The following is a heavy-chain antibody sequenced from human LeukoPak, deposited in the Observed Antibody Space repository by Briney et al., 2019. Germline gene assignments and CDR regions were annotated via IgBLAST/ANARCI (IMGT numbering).Heavy chain of an antibody. CDR2: INHSGST. V-gene: IGHV4-34*01. CDR1: GGSFSGYY. D-gene: IGHD3-3*01. CDR3: ARVPYYDFWSGYRDMDV. J-gene: IGHJ6*03. Sequence: SETLSLTCAVYGGSFSGYYWSWIRQPPGKGLEWIGEINHSGSTNYNLSLKSRVTISVDTSKNQFSLKLSSVTAADTAVYYCARVPYYDFWSGYRDMDVWGKGTTVTVSS.